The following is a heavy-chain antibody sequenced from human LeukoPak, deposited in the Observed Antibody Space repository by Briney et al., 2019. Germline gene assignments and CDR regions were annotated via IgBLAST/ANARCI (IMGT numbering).Heavy chain of an antibody. CDR2: ISYDGSNK. V-gene: IGHV3-30*04. CDR3: ARGSSGWYSYFDY. J-gene: IGHJ4*02. CDR1: GFTFSSYA. Sequence: PGRSLRLSCAASGFTFSSYAMRWVRQAPGKGLEGVAVISYDGSNKYYADSVKGRFTISRDNSKNTLYLQMNSLGAEDTAVYYCARGSSGWYSYFDYWGQGTLVTVSS. D-gene: IGHD6-19*01.